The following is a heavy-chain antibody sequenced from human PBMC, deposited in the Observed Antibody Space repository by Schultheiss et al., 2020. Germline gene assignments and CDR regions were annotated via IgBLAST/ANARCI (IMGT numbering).Heavy chain of an antibody. J-gene: IGHJ6*02. CDR3: TTVWYYDFWSGYYDSYYYGMDV. D-gene: IGHD3-3*01. CDR2: IKSKTDGGTT. V-gene: IGHV3-15*01. CDR1: GFTFSSYA. Sequence: GGSLRLSCAASGFTFSSYAMSWVRQAPGKGLEWVGRIKSKTDGGTTDYAAPVKGRFTISRDDSKNTLYLQMNSLKTEDTAVYYCTTVWYYDFWSGYYDSYYYGMDVWGQGTTVTVSS.